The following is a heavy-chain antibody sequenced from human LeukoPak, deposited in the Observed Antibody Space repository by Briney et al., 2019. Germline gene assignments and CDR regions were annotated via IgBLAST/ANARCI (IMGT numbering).Heavy chain of an antibody. V-gene: IGHV3-74*01. Sequence: GGSLRLSCTASGFTLRNYWMHWVRQVPGKRLVWVSRVSGDGSVTNYADSVQGRFTISRDNAKDILYLQINSLRSEDTAVYYCARYSSSSGGAAYYLDYWGHGTLVTVSS. CDR3: ARYSSSSGGAAYYLDY. CDR2: VSGDGSVT. CDR1: GFTLRNYW. J-gene: IGHJ4*01. D-gene: IGHD6-6*01.